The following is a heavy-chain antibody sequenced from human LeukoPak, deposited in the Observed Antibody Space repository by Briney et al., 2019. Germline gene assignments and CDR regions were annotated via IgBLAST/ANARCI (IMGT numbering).Heavy chain of an antibody. CDR1: GYTFTGYY. Sequence: ASVKVSCKASGYTFTGYYMHWVRQAPGQGLEWMGWINPNSGNPTYAQGFTGRFVFSLDTSVSTAYLQISSLKAEDTAVYYCARGITMIVVVPMPGDWFDPWGQGTLVTVSS. CDR2: INPNSGNP. J-gene: IGHJ5*01. CDR3: ARGITMIVVVPMPGDWFDP. V-gene: IGHV7-4-1*02. D-gene: IGHD3-22*01.